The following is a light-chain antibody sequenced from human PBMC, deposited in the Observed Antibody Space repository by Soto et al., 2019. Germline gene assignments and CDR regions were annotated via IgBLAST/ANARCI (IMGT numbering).Light chain of an antibody. CDR1: QSVSSSS. Sequence: EIVWTQSPATLAFSTGGGATPVGGAIQSVSSSSLAWYQQKPRLAPRLLIYGASTRATGIPDRFSGSGSGTDFTLTISRLEPEDFAVYYCGQFVSAPPRTFGQGTKVDIK. J-gene: IGKJ1*01. CDR2: GAS. CDR3: GQFVSAPPRT. V-gene: IGKV3D-20*01.